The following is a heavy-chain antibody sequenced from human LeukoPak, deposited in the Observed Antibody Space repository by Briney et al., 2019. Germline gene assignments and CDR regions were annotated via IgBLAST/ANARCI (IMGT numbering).Heavy chain of an antibody. CDR2: IYYSGST. Sequence: SETLSLTCTVSGGSISSYYWSWIRQPPGKGLEWIGYIYYSGSTNYNPSLKSRVTISVDTSKNQFSLKLSSVTAADTAVYCCARDRKYGSGFYWDYWGQGTLVTVSS. D-gene: IGHD3-10*01. CDR3: ARDRKYGSGFYWDY. V-gene: IGHV4-59*01. CDR1: GGSISSYY. J-gene: IGHJ4*02.